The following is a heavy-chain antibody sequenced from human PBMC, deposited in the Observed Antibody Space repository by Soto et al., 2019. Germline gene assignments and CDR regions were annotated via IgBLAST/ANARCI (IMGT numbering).Heavy chain of an antibody. V-gene: IGHV3-48*02. D-gene: IGHD6-6*01. CDR1: GFTFSSYS. CDR3: ARPEYSSSSYGMDV. CDR2: ISSSSSTI. Sequence: GEPLRLSSAASGFTFSSYSMNWVRQAPGKGLEWVSYISSSSSTIYYADSVKGRFTISRDNAKNSLYLQMNSLRDEDTAVYYCARPEYSSSSYGMDVWGQGTTVTVSS. J-gene: IGHJ6*02.